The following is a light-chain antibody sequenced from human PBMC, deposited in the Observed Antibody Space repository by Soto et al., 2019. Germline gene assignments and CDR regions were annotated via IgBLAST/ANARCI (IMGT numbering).Light chain of an antibody. J-gene: IGKJ1*01. V-gene: IGKV1-5*01. Sequence: GDRVTITCRARQSISSWLAWYQQKPGKAPKLLIYDASNLESGVPSRFSGSGSGTEFALTISSLQPDDSATYYCQQYETFGQGTKVDIK. CDR3: QQYET. CDR2: DAS. CDR1: QSISSW.